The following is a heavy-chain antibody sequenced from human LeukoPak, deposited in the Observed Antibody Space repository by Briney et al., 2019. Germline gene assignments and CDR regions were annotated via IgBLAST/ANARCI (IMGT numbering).Heavy chain of an antibody. CDR1: GGSVSSGGYY. V-gene: IGHV4-61*08. J-gene: IGHJ4*02. CDR3: ARVPISTTARGYYDY. Sequence: PSETLTLTCTVSGGSVSSGGYYWSWIRQPPGKVLDWIGYIYYTGSTTYNPSLKSRVTMSVDTSKNKFSLKLSSVTAADTAVYSCARVPISTTARGYYDYWGQGTLVTVSS. D-gene: IGHD4-17*01. CDR2: IYYTGST.